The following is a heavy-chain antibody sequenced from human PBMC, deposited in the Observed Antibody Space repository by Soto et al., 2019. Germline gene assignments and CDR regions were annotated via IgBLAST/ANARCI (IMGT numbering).Heavy chain of an antibody. Sequence: PGGSLRLSCAASGFTFSSYAMHWVRQAPGKGLEWVAVISYDGSNKYYADSVRGRFTISRDNSKSTLYLQMTSLSVDDTAVYYCAKDRGNGDTPNIYSYYGIEVWGQGTTVTVSS. J-gene: IGHJ6*02. V-gene: IGHV3-30-3*01. CDR1: GFTFSSYA. CDR2: ISYDGSNK. CDR3: AKDRGNGDTPNIYSYYGIEV. D-gene: IGHD2-21*02.